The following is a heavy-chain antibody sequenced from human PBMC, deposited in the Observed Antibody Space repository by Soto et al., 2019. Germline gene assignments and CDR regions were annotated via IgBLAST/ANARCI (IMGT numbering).Heavy chain of an antibody. D-gene: IGHD6-13*01. J-gene: IGHJ4*02. Sequence: QVQLVESGGGTVQPGRSLRLSCAASGFSINSNAIHWVRQAPGKGLEWVAVISFDGSHKYYADSVKGRFTISTDNSKNAVSLQMDSLTPEDSGLYYCTRAGDIAAAGSSQGVLWGQGTLVSVSS. CDR1: GFSINSNA. CDR2: ISFDGSHK. CDR3: TRAGDIAAAGSSQGVL. V-gene: IGHV3-30-3*01.